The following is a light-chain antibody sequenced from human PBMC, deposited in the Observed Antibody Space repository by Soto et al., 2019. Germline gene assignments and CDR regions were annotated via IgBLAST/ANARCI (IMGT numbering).Light chain of an antibody. J-gene: IGLJ1*01. Sequence: SYELTQPPSVSVAPGQTATVTCGGDKIGSKIVHWYKQRPDQAPVAVVFDATDRPSGIPDRFSASRSGDTATLTISRVDAGDEADYYCQVWASTAEFFVFGSGTKVTVL. CDR1: KIGSKI. V-gene: IGLV3-21*02. CDR3: QVWASTAEFFV. CDR2: DAT.